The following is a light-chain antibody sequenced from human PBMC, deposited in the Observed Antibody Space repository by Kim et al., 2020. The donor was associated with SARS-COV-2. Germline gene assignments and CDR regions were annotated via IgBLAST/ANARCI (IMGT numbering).Light chain of an antibody. V-gene: IGLV2-8*01. CDR1: SSDVGGYNY. CDR3: SSFAGSNNLI. J-gene: IGLJ2*01. Sequence: QSALTHPPSASGSPGQSVTISFTGTSSDVGGYNYVSWYQQYPGKAPKLMISEVGKRPSGVPDHFSGSKSGNTASLTVSGLQPEDEADYYCSSFAGSNNLIFGGGTQLTVL. CDR2: EVG.